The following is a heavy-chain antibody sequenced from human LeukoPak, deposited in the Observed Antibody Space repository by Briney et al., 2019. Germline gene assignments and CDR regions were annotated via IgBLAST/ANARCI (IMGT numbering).Heavy chain of an antibody. Sequence: GASVKVSCKASGGSFSSFVITWVRQSPGQGLEWMGRIIPVLGASNFAQKFQGRVTITADKSTNTAHMELSRLESGDTAVYYCARDEENYATFFDIWGQGTMVTVSS. V-gene: IGHV1-69*04. CDR2: IIPVLGAS. D-gene: IGHD1-7*01. J-gene: IGHJ3*02. CDR1: GGSFSSFV. CDR3: ARDEENYATFFDI.